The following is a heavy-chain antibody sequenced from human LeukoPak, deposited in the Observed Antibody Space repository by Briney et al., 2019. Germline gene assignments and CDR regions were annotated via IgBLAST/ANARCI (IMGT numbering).Heavy chain of an antibody. V-gene: IGHV1-18*01. D-gene: IGHD2-2*02. Sequence: ASVKVSCKASGYTFTSYGISWVRQAPGQGLEWMGWISAYNGNTNYAQKLQGRVTMTTDTSTSTAYMELRSLRSDDTAVYYCARGGLHCSSTSCYRGDFDYWGQGTLVTVSS. J-gene: IGHJ4*02. CDR2: ISAYNGNT. CDR3: ARGGLHCSSTSCYRGDFDY. CDR1: GYTFTSYG.